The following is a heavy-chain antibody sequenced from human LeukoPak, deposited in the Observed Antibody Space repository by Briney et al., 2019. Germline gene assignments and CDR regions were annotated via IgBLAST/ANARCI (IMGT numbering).Heavy chain of an antibody. CDR1: GFTLSTYA. CDR2: ISGTGFTT. V-gene: IGHV3-23*01. CDR3: TKDGYNWIAFDD. J-gene: IGHJ4*02. D-gene: IGHD1-20*01. Sequence: GGSLRLSCAASGFTLSTYAMHWVRQAPGKGLEWVAYISGTGFTTYYADSVKGRFTISSDSSKNTLFLQMNSLRAEDTAIYYCTKDGYNWIAFDDWGQGTLVTVSS.